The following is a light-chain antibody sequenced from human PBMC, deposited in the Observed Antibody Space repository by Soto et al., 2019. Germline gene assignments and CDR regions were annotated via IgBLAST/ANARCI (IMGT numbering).Light chain of an antibody. Sequence: QLVLTQSPSASASLAASVNLTCTLSSGHSTYAIAWRQQQPEKGPRYLMKLNSDGSHNKGDGIPDRFSGSSSGAERYLIISSLQSEDEADYYCQSWGSGTVIFGGGTKLTVL. J-gene: IGLJ2*01. CDR2: LNSDGSH. CDR1: SGHSTYA. V-gene: IGLV4-69*01. CDR3: QSWGSGTVI.